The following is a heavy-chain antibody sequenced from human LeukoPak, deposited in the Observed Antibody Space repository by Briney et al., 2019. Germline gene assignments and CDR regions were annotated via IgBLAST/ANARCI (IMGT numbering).Heavy chain of an antibody. CDR3: ARTLHGSGWCPFDY. CDR2: VYHNGNT. CDR1: GYSISSGYF. D-gene: IGHD6-19*01. Sequence: SETLSLTCTVSGYSISSGYFWGWIRQPPGKGLEWIGNVYHNGNTWYSSSLKSRVAISVDTSKNQFSLKLSSVTAADTAVYFCARTLHGSGWCPFDYWGQGSLVTVSS. V-gene: IGHV4-38-2*02. J-gene: IGHJ4*02.